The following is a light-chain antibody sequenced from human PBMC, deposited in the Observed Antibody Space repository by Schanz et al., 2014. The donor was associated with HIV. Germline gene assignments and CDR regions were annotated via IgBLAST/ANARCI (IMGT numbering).Light chain of an antibody. CDR3: QQYSTSPRT. CDR1: QSVSSNY. J-gene: IGKJ1*01. Sequence: EIVLTQSPGTLSLSLGERATLSCRASQSVSSNYLAWYQQKPGQAPRLLIYGASRRATGIPDRFSGGGSGTDFTLTISRLEPEDVAVYSCQQYSTSPRTFGQGTKVEIK. V-gene: IGKV3-20*01. CDR2: GAS.